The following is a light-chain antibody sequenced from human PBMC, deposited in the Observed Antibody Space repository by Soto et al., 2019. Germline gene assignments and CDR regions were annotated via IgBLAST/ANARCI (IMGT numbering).Light chain of an antibody. J-gene: IGKJ2*01. CDR1: RSISRY. V-gene: IGKV1-39*01. CDR2: GAS. Sequence: DIRLTQSPASLSASVGDRVSITCRTRRSISRYLNWYQQKLGKAPKLLIYGASTLQGGVPSRFSGSGSGTDFTLTISGLQPEDFATDYCQESYSSPYFFGQGTKLEMK. CDR3: QESYSSPYF.